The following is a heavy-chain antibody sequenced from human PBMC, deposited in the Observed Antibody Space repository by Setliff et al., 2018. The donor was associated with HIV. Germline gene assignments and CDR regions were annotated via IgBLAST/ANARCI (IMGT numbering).Heavy chain of an antibody. J-gene: IGHJ4*02. D-gene: IGHD1-26*01. CDR3: ARDRIPDLSGSYDY. CDR1: GYTFTSCG. CDR2: ISAYNGNT. V-gene: IGHV1-18*01. Sequence: ASVKVSCKASGYTFTSCGISWVRQAPGQGLEWMGWISAYNGNTNYAQKLQGRVTMTTDTSTSTAYMELRSLRSDDTAVYYCARDRIPDLSGSYDYWGQGTLVTVS.